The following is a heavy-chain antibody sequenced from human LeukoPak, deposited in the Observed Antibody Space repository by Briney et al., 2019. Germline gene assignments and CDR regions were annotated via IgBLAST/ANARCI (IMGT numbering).Heavy chain of an antibody. J-gene: IGHJ4*02. CDR1: GFTFSRYS. CDR3: AREKGSSSSFDY. Sequence: SGGSLRLSCAASGFTFSRYSMNWVRQAPGKGLEWVSYMSSSSSTIYYADSVKGRFTISRDNAKNSLYLQMNGLRAEDTAVYYCAREKGSSSSFDYWGQGTLVTVSS. CDR2: MSSSSSTI. D-gene: IGHD6-6*01. V-gene: IGHV3-48*04.